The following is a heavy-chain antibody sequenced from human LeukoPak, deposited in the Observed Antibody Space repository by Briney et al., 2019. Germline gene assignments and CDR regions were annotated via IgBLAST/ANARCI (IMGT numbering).Heavy chain of an antibody. CDR1: GGSISSSSYY. V-gene: IGHV4-39*07. CDR3: ARELGTAPWRRVDY. Sequence: PSETLSLTCTVSGGSISSSSYYWGWIRQPPGKGLEWIGSIYYSGSTYYNPSLKSRVTIPIDTSKNHFSLKLSSVTAADTAVYYCARELGTAPWRRVDYWGQGTLVTVSS. CDR2: IYYSGST. J-gene: IGHJ4*02. D-gene: IGHD5-18*01.